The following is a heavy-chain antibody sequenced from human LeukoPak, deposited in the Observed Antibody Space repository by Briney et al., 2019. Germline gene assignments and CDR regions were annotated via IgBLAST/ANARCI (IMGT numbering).Heavy chain of an antibody. V-gene: IGHV1-46*01. Sequence: GASVKVSCKASGYTFSSYYMHWVRQAPGQGLEWMGVINPSGGTTTYAQKFQGRVTMTRDTSTSTVYMEVSSLRSEDTAVYYCATTVYLERRTPHDVFDVWGQGTMVTVSS. CDR2: INPSGGTT. CDR3: ATTVYLERRTPHDVFDV. CDR1: GYTFSSYY. D-gene: IGHD1-20*01. J-gene: IGHJ3*01.